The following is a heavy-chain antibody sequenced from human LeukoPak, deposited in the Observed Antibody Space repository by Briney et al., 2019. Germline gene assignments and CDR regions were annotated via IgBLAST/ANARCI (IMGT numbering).Heavy chain of an antibody. D-gene: IGHD3-22*01. CDR3: ARGSPFYDISGYSRFDY. Sequence: GGSLRLSCAASGFTFSSYAMSWVRQAPGKGLEWVSSISSSSSYIYYADSVKGRFTISRDNAKNSLYLQMNSLRAEDTAVYYCARGSPFYDISGYSRFDYWGQGTLVTVSS. V-gene: IGHV3-21*01. CDR2: ISSSSSYI. J-gene: IGHJ4*02. CDR1: GFTFSSYA.